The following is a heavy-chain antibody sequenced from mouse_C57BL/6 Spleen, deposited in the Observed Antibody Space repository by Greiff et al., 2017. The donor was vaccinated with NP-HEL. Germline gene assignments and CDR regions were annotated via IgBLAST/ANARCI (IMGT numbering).Heavy chain of an antibody. Sequence: VQLQQPGAELVRPGSSVKLSCKASGYTFTSYWMHWVKQRPIQGLEWIGNIDPSDSETHYNQKFKDKATLTVDKSSSTAYMQLSSLTSEDSAVYYCAKERYDYGLDYWGQGTTLTVSS. D-gene: IGHD2-4*01. CDR2: IDPSDSET. CDR3: AKERYDYGLDY. V-gene: IGHV1-52*01. CDR1: GYTFTSYW. J-gene: IGHJ2*01.